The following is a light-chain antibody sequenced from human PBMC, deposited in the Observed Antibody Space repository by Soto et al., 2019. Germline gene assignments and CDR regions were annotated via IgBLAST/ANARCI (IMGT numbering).Light chain of an antibody. J-gene: IGKJ4*01. V-gene: IGKV1-9*01. CDR1: QSITNY. CDR3: QQVNAYPST. Sequence: DIHMTQSPSALSGSLGDTVTITCRASQSITNYLNWYQHKTGQAPNILIYAESTLQSGVPSRLSGSGSGTDLNLSISRLQPEDFATYYCQQVNAYPSTCGGGTKVDIK. CDR2: AES.